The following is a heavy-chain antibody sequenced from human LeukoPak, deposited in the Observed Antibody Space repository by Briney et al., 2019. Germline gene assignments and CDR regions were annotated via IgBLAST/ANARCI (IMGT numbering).Heavy chain of an antibody. CDR1: GYTFTRHG. V-gene: IGHV1-18*01. J-gene: IGHJ6*03. D-gene: IGHD3-22*01. CDR2: ISAYNGNT. Sequence: ASVTVSCKASGYTFTRHGINWVRQAPGQGLEWMGWISAYNGNTNYAQKLQGRVTMPTDTSTSTAYMELRSLRSDDPAVYYCARGPGGSSGYHPLEDYYYYFYMDVWGKGTTVTVSS. CDR3: ARGPGGSSGYHPLEDYYYYFYMDV.